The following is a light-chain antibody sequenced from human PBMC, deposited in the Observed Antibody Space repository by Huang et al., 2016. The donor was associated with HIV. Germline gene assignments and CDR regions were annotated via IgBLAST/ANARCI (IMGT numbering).Light chain of an antibody. Sequence: DIQMTQSPSTLSASVGDRVTITCRASQSVGNWLAWYQQKPGQAPKLLIYTASTLQNGGPSRFNGSGSETEFTLTINSLQPDDFATYDCQQYNRFYTFGQGTRLDIK. CDR3: QQYNRFYT. CDR1: QSVGNW. CDR2: TAS. V-gene: IGKV1-5*03. J-gene: IGKJ2*01.